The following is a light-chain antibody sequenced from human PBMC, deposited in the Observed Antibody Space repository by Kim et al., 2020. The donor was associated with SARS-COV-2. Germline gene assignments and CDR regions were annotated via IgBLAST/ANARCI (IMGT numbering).Light chain of an antibody. CDR2: DAS. CDR1: QSVSNS. CDR3: QQRSSWLYT. Sequence: EIVLTQSPVTLSLSPGERATLSCRASQSVSNSLAWYQHKPCQAPRLLIYDASSRATGIPARFSGSGSGTDFTLTISSLEPEDFAVYYCQQRSSWLYTFGQGTKLEI. J-gene: IGKJ2*01. V-gene: IGKV3-11*01.